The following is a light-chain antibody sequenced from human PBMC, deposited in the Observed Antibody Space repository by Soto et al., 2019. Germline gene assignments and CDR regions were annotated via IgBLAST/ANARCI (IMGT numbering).Light chain of an antibody. CDR1: QDIVVW. CDR2: KAS. Sequence: DIQMTQSPSTLSASVGDRVTITCRASQDIVVWLAWYQQKPGKAPKLLIYKASNLESGVPSRFSGSGSGTEFTLTISSLQPDDFATYYCQQYHGYPWTFGQGAEVEIK. CDR3: QQYHGYPWT. V-gene: IGKV1-5*03. J-gene: IGKJ1*01.